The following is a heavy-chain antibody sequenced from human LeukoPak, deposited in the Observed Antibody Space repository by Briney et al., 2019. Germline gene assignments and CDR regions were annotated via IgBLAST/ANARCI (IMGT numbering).Heavy chain of an antibody. V-gene: IGHV3-11*05. D-gene: IGHD3-16*02. CDR1: GFTFSSYY. Sequence: PGGSLRLSCAASGFTFSSYYMSWIRQAPGKGLEWVSYICSSSSYTNYADSVKGRFTISRDNAKNSLYLQMNSLRAEDTAVYYCARDSIGFFDYWGQGTLVTVSS. CDR3: ARDSIGFFDY. CDR2: ICSSSSYT. J-gene: IGHJ4*02.